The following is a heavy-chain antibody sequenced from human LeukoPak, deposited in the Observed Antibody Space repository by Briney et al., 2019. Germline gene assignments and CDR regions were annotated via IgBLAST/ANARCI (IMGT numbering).Heavy chain of an antibody. CDR3: ARDSGYPLHYFDY. CDR1: GFTFSSYG. V-gene: IGHV3-33*01. D-gene: IGHD5-12*01. J-gene: IGHJ4*02. CDR2: IWYDGSNK. Sequence: GGSLRLSCAASGFTFSSYGMHWVRQAPGKGLEWVAVIWYDGSNKYYADSVKGRYTISRDNSKNTLYLQMNSLRAEDTAVYYCARDSGYPLHYFDYWGQGTLVIVSS.